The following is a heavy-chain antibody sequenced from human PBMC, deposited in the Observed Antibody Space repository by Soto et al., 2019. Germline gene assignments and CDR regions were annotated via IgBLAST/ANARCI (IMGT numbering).Heavy chain of an antibody. CDR1: GFTFSSYA. CDR2: ISGSGGST. D-gene: IGHD2-8*01. J-gene: IGHJ6*03. CDR3: AIEIVVNGYYYYYMDV. V-gene: IGHV3-23*01. Sequence: GGSLRLSCAASGFTFSSYAMSWVRQAPGKGLEWVSAISGSGGSTYYADSVKGRFTISRDNSKNTLYLQMNSLRAEDTAVYYCAIEIVVNGYYYYYMDVWGTGTTVTVSS.